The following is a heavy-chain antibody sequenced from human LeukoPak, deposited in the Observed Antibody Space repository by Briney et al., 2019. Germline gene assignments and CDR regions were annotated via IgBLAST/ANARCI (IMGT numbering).Heavy chain of an antibody. D-gene: IGHD5-24*01. J-gene: IGHJ4*02. CDR1: DYTFTTYG. V-gene: IGHV1-18*01. CDR3: ARGSATRADY. CDR2: ISTYNGNT. Sequence: ASVKVSCKASDYTFTTYGISWVRQAPGQGLEWMGWISTYNGNTNYAQKLQGRVTMTTDTSASTAYMELRSLRSDDTAVYYCARGSATRADYWGQGTLVTVSS.